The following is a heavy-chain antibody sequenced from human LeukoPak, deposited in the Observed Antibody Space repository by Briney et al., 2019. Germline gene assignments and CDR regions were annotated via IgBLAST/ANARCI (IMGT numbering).Heavy chain of an antibody. Sequence: GRSLRLSCAASGFTFDDYAMHWVRQAPGKGLEWVSGINWNGGNIGYADSVKGRFTISRDNAKNSLYLQMNSLRAEDTALYYCAKDIAAAGTSGGYMDVWGKGTTVTISS. J-gene: IGHJ6*03. D-gene: IGHD6-13*01. CDR1: GFTFDDYA. CDR3: AKDIAAAGTSGGYMDV. CDR2: INWNGGNI. V-gene: IGHV3-9*01.